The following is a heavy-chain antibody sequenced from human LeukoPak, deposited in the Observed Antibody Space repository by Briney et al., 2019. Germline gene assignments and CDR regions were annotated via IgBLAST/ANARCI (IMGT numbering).Heavy chain of an antibody. Sequence: ASVKVSCKASGYTFTGYYMHWVRQAPGQGLEWMGRINPNSGGTNYAQKFQGWVTMTRDTSISTAYMELSRLRSDDTAVYYCARGGDYDILTGYSPHNWFDPWGQGTLVTVSS. CDR2: INPNSGGT. CDR1: GYTFTGYY. V-gene: IGHV1-2*04. CDR3: ARGGDYDILTGYSPHNWFDP. D-gene: IGHD3-9*01. J-gene: IGHJ5*02.